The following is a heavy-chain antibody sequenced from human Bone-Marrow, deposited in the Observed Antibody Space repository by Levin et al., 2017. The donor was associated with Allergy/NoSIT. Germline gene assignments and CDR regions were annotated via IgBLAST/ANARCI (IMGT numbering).Heavy chain of an antibody. CDR3: TGGFWSGYYTGQFDY. CDR2: ISGSGGRT. J-gene: IGHJ4*02. D-gene: IGHD3-3*01. V-gene: IGHV3-23*01. Sequence: GESLKISCAASGFTFGAYAMSWVRQAPGKGLEWVSSISGSGGRTYYADSVTGRFTISRDNSQNTLYVQLNSLRAEDTAIYFCTGGFWSGYYTGQFDYWGQGTLVTVSS. CDR1: GFTFGAYA.